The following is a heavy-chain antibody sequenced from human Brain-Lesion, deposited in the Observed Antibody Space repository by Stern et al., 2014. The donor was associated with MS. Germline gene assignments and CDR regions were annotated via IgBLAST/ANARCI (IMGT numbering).Heavy chain of an antibody. J-gene: IGHJ4*02. CDR1: GYTLTELS. Sequence: VHLVESGAEVKKPGASVKVSCKVSGYTLTELSMHWVRQAPRKGLEWMGGFDPEEGETIYAQKFQGRVTMTEDTSTDTAYMELSSLRSEDTAVYYCATLSPGAGGNYYRHFDYWGQGTLVTVSS. CDR3: ATLSPGAGGNYYRHFDY. CDR2: FDPEEGET. V-gene: IGHV1-24*01. D-gene: IGHD1-26*01.